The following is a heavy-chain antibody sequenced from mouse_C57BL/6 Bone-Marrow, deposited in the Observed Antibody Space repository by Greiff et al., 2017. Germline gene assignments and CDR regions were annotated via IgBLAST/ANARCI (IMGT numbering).Heavy chain of an antibody. Sequence: EVNVVESGPELVKPGDSVKISCKASGYSFTGYFMNWVMQSHGKSLEWIGRINPYNGDTFYNQKFKGKATLTVDKSSSTAHMELRSLTSEDSAVYYCARGTLWYYFDYWGQGTTLTVSS. CDR3: ARGTLWYYFDY. V-gene: IGHV1-20*01. D-gene: IGHD1-1*02. CDR2: INPYNGDT. CDR1: GYSFTGYF. J-gene: IGHJ2*01.